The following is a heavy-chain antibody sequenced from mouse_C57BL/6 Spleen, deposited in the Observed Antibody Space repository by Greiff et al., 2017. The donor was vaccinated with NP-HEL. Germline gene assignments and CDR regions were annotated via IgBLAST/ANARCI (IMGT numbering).Heavy chain of an antibody. CDR2: INPNNGGT. CDR3: ARSREYDWFAY. J-gene: IGHJ3*01. CDR1: GYTFTDYY. V-gene: IGHV1-26*01. Sequence: VQLQQSGPELVKPGASVKISCKASGYTFTDYYMNWVKQSHGKSLEWIGDINPNNGGTSYNQKFKGKATLTVDKSSSTAYMERRSLTSEDSEVYYCARSREYDWFAYWGKGTLVTVSA. D-gene: IGHD2-14*01.